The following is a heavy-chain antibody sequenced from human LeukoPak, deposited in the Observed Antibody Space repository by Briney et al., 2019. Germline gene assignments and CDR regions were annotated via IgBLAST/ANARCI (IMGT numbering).Heavy chain of an antibody. D-gene: IGHD3-3*01. CDR2: IYSGST. CDR3: ARSRITIFGVVPYYFEY. V-gene: IGHV4-30-4*08. J-gene: IGHJ4*02. Sequence: PSETLSLTCTVSGGSISSGDYYWSWIRQPPGKGREWIGYIYSGSTYYNPSLKSRVTISVDTSKNQFSVKLSSVTAADTAVYYCARSRITIFGVVPYYFEYWGQGTLVTVSS. CDR1: GGSISSGDYY.